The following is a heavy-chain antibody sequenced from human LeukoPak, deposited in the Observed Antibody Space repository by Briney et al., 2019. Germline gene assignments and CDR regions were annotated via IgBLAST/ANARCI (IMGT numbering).Heavy chain of an antibody. CDR1: GFTFSSYT. D-gene: IGHD5-18*01. J-gene: IGHJ4*02. CDR2: ISGSGGST. Sequence: GGSLRLSCAASGFTFSSYTMSWVRQAPGKGLEWVSAISGSGGSTYYADSVKGRFTISRDNSKNSLYLQMNSLIAEDTAVYYCAKEGSVTYYFDYWGQGTLVTVSS. CDR3: AKEGSVTYYFDY. V-gene: IGHV3-23*01.